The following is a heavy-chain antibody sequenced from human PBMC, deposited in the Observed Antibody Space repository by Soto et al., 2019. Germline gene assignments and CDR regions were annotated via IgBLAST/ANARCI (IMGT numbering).Heavy chain of an antibody. D-gene: IGHD6-19*01. CDR3: ARFSRIAVAGFGY. CDR1: GFTFSSYG. CDR2: ISYDGSNK. V-gene: IGHV3-30*03. Sequence: GGSLRLSCAASGFTFSSYGMHWVRQAPGKGLEWVAVISYDGSNKYYADSVKGRFTISRDNSKNTLYLQMNSLRAEDTAVYYCARFSRIAVAGFGYWGQGTLVTVSS. J-gene: IGHJ4*02.